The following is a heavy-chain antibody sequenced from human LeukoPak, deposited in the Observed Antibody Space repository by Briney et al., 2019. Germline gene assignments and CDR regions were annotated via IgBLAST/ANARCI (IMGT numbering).Heavy chain of an antibody. CDR1: GFTFSIYE. CDR2: ISSSSSYT. J-gene: IGHJ4*02. V-gene: IGHV3-21*05. CDR3: ARDRHNDITMVRDYYFDY. Sequence: GGSLRLSCAASGFTFSIYEMNWVRQAPGKGLEWVSYISSSSSYTNYADSVKGRFTISRDNAKNSLYLQVNSLRAEDTAVYYCARDRHNDITMVRDYYFDYWGQGTLVTVSS. D-gene: IGHD3-10*01.